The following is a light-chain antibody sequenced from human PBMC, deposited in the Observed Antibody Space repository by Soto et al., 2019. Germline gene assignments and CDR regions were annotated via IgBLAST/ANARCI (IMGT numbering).Light chain of an antibody. Sequence: EIVLTQSPGTLSLSPGERATLSCRASQSVSNNYLAWYQQKPGQAPRLLIYGASNSATGIPDRFSGSGSGTDFTLTISRLEPEDFAVYYCQQYGSSGTFGQGNKVEIK. CDR2: GAS. V-gene: IGKV3-20*01. CDR3: QQYGSSGT. CDR1: QSVSNNY. J-gene: IGKJ1*01.